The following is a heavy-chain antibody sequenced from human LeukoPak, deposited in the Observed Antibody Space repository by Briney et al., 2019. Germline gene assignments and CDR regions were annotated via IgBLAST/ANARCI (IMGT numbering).Heavy chain of an antibody. CDR3: ARDYYGYFFDY. CDR2: INSDGSST. Sequence: GGSLRLSCAASGFTFSTYWMHWVRQAPGKGLVWVPRINSDGSSTNYADSVEGRFTISRDNAKNTLYLQMDSLRVEDTAVYYCARDYYGYFFDYWGQGTLVTVSS. D-gene: IGHD1-26*01. CDR1: GFTFSTYW. V-gene: IGHV3-74*01. J-gene: IGHJ4*02.